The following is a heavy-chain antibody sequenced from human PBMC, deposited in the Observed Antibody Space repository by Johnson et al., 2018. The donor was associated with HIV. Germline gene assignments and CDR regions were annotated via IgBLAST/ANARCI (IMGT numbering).Heavy chain of an antibody. J-gene: IGHJ3*02. V-gene: IGHV3-30*04. Sequence: QMQLVQSGGGVVQPGRSLRLSCAASGFTFSSYAMHWVRQAPGKGLEWVAVISYDGSNKYYADSVKGRFTISRDNSKNTLYLQMNSLRAEDTAVYCCARDGLHQLIDCGDYADRVWAVGATTDFDIWGQGTLVTVSS. D-gene: IGHD4-17*01. CDR1: GFTFSSYA. CDR2: ISYDGSNK. CDR3: ARDGLHQLIDCGDYADRVWAVGATTDFDI.